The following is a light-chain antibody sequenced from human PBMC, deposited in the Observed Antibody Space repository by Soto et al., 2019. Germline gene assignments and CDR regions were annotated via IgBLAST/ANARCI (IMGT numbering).Light chain of an antibody. CDR1: SSDVGGYNY. Sequence: QSALTQPPSASGSPGQSVTMSCTGTSSDVGGYNYVSWYPQHPGKAPKLMVYQVSQRPSGVPDRFSGSKSGNTASLTVSGLQAEDEADYYGSSYAGSNNLVVFGGGTKVTVL. J-gene: IGLJ2*01. CDR2: QVS. V-gene: IGLV2-8*01. CDR3: SSYAGSNNLVV.